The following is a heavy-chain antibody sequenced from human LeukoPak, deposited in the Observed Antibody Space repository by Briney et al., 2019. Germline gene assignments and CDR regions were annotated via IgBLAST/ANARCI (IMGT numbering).Heavy chain of an antibody. D-gene: IGHD6-13*01. Sequence: GGSLRLSCTASGFTFGDYAMSWFRQAPGKGLEWVGFIRSKAYGGTTEYAASVKGRFTISRDDSKSIAYMQMNSLKTEDTAVYYCTRVRDSSSWSLSPNFYYYYMDVWGKGTTVTVSS. J-gene: IGHJ6*03. CDR1: GFTFGDYA. CDR2: IRSKAYGGTT. V-gene: IGHV3-49*03. CDR3: TRVRDSSSWSLSPNFYYYYMDV.